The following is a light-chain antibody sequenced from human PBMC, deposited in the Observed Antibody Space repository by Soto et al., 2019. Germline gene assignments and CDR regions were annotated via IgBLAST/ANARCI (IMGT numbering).Light chain of an antibody. CDR1: SSNIGNNY. Sequence: QSVLTQPPSVSAAPGQKVTISCSGSSSNIGNNYVSWYQQVPGAAPKLLIYDNNKRPSGIPDRFSGSKSGTSATLGITGLQTGHEADYYCGTWDSSLSAGIFGGGTKLTVL. CDR2: DNN. CDR3: GTWDSSLSAGI. J-gene: IGLJ2*01. V-gene: IGLV1-51*01.